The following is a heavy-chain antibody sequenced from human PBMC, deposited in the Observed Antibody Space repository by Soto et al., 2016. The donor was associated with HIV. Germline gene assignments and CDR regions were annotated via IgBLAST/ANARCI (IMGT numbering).Heavy chain of an antibody. J-gene: IGHJ5*02. Sequence: QVQLVQSGAEVKKPGASVKVSCKASGYTFTGYYMHWVRQAPGQGLEWMGWINPNSGDTNYAQKFQGRVTMTRDTSINTAYMDLRSLRSDDTAVYYCARDSYGSGSREGNWFDPWGQGTLVTVSS. D-gene: IGHD3-10*01. V-gene: IGHV1-2*02. CDR3: ARDSYGSGSREGNWFDP. CDR1: GYTFTGYY. CDR2: INPNSGDT.